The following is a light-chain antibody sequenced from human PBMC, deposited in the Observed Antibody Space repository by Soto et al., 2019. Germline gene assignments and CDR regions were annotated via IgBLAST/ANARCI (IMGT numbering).Light chain of an antibody. V-gene: IGKV1-17*01. CDR1: QGIRDA. CDR3: LQHNSLPLT. J-gene: IGKJ1*01. CDR2: GSS. Sequence: DIQMTQSPSSLSASVEDRVTVTCRASQGIRDALVWYQQKPGKAPKRLIYGSSTLQSGVPSRFSGSGSETEFTLTISSLQPEDSATYYCLQHNSLPLTFGQGTKVEIK.